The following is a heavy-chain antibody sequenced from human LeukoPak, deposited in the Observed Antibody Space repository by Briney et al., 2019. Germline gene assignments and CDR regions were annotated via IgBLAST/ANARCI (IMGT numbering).Heavy chain of an antibody. CDR1: AFIFSGHW. CDR2: TSGSGGST. J-gene: IGHJ3*02. CDR3: AKAYSSSWYKDAFDM. Sequence: PGGSLRLSCEGSAFIFSGHWMNWVRQTPGKGLEWVSATSGSGGSTYYADSVKGRFTISRDNFKNTLYLQMNSLRAEDTAVYFCAKAYSSSWYKDAFDMWGQGTVVTVSS. D-gene: IGHD6-13*01. V-gene: IGHV3-23*01.